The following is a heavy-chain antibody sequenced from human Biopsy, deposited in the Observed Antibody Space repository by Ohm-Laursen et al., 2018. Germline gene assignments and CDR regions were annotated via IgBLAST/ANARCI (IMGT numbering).Heavy chain of an antibody. D-gene: IGHD4-23*01. CDR3: ARGSNEYGGLYFPH. CDR2: ISHTGYT. V-gene: IGHV4-39*06. CDR1: GGSISNNNYY. J-gene: IGHJ1*01. Sequence: SETLSLTCTVSGGSISNNNYYWGWIRQPPGKGLEWIGHISHTGYTSYKSSLKSRVTISLDTSRKHFPLRLTSLAAADTAVYYCARGSNEYGGLYFPHWGQGTLVTVSS.